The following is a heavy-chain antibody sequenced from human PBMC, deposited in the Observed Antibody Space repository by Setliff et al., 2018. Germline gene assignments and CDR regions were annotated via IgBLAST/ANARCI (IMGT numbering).Heavy chain of an antibody. CDR1: GDSISSRRNY. CDR3: VRAPVYCSGDCYPRWFDP. V-gene: IGHV4-61*09. J-gene: IGHJ5*02. CDR2: IFMSGGT. D-gene: IGHD2-21*02. Sequence: SETLSLTCTVSGDSISSRRNYWGWIRQPAGKGLEYIGHIFMSGGTTYDPSFKSRVRISLDMSRNQFFLNLKNVTAADTATYYCVRAPVYCSGDCYPRWFDPWGQGTLVTVSS.